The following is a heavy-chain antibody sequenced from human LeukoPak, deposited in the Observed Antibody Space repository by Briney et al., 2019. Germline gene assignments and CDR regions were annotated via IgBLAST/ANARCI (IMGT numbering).Heavy chain of an antibody. V-gene: IGHV3-7*01. CDR3: ARLFDASGMDY. J-gene: IGHJ4*02. CDR2: IKQDGSEK. D-gene: IGHD6-13*01. Sequence: GGXLRLSCAASGFTFSRYWMRWVGQAPGKGREGVAEIKQDGSEKYYVDSVKGRFTISTDTAKNSLYLQMNSLRAEDTAVYYCARLFDASGMDYWGQGTLVTVSS. CDR1: GFTFSRYW.